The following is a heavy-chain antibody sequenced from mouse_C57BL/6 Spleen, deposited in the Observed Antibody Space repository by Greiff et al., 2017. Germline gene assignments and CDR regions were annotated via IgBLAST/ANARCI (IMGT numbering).Heavy chain of an antibody. D-gene: IGHD1-1*01. J-gene: IGHJ2*01. CDR3: ARQITTVVSYFDY. Sequence: QVQLQQPGAELVRPGSSVKLSCKASGYTFTSYWMHWVKQRPIQGLEWIGNIDPSDSETHYNQKFKDKATLTVDKSSSTAYMQLSSLTSEDSAVYDCARQITTVVSYFDYWGQGTTLTVSS. CDR2: IDPSDSET. CDR1: GYTFTSYW. V-gene: IGHV1-52*01.